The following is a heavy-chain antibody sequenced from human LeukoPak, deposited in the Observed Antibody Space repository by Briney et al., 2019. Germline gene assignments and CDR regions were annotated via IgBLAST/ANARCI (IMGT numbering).Heavy chain of an antibody. Sequence: SGTLSLTRTVSGGSISSYYWSWIRQPPGKGLEWIGYIYYSGSTNYNPSHKSRVTISVDTSKNQFSLKLSSVTAADTAVYYCARIGSYYDSGSYYEDWGQGTLVTVSS. CDR3: ARIGSYYDSGSYYED. V-gene: IGHV4-59*01. CDR1: GGSISSYY. D-gene: IGHD3-10*01. J-gene: IGHJ4*02. CDR2: IYYSGST.